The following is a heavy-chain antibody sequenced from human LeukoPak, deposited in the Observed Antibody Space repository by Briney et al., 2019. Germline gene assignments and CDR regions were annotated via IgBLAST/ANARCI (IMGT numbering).Heavy chain of an antibody. Sequence: KPSETLSLTCAVSGYSISGGYYWGWIRQPPGKGLEWIGTIYHNGNTYYNPSLKSRVTISVDASKNQFSLKLSSVTAADTAVYYCARVRYNYGDSDYWGQGTLVTVSS. CDR1: GYSISGGYY. J-gene: IGHJ4*02. CDR3: ARVRYNYGDSDY. D-gene: IGHD5-18*01. V-gene: IGHV4-38-2*01. CDR2: IYHNGNT.